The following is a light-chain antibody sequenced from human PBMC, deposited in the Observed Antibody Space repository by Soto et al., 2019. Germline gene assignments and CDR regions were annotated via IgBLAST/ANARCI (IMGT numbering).Light chain of an antibody. J-gene: IGKJ4*01. CDR2: DAS. Sequence: DIQMTQSPSTLSASVGDRVTITCRASQSISSRLAWYQQKPGKAPKLLLYDASNLESGVPSRFSGSGSGTEFTLTISSLQPDDFATYYCQEYNSYSLTFGGGTKVEIK. CDR1: QSISSR. CDR3: QEYNSYSLT. V-gene: IGKV1-5*01.